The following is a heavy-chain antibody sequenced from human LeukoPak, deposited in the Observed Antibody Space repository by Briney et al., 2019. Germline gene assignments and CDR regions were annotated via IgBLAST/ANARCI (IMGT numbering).Heavy chain of an antibody. V-gene: IGHV1-8*01. CDR1: VYTVTSYE. CDR2: MQTNSGNT. D-gene: IGHD3-10*01. CDR3: ARLRSSGIA. Sequence: ASLKVSCKAAVYTVTSYEINWVRESTGQGIEWMGWMQTNSGNTGYAQKFQGRVNMTKNPSIRTPYLELSSLRSADTAVYYCARLRSSGIAWGQGTLVTVSS. J-gene: IGHJ4*02.